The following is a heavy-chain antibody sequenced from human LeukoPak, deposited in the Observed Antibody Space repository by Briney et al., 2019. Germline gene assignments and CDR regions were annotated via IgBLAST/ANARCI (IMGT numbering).Heavy chain of an antibody. D-gene: IGHD2-15*01. J-gene: IGHJ5*02. CDR3: AIETHCSGGSCYEGVLDP. CDR1: GGTFSSYA. V-gene: IGHV1-69*06. Sequence: GASVKVSCKASGGTFSSYAISWVRQAPGQGLEWMGGIIPIFGTANYAQKFQGRVTITADKSTSTAYMELSSLRSEDTAVYYCAIETHCSGGSCYEGVLDPWAREPWSPSPQ. CDR2: IIPIFGTA.